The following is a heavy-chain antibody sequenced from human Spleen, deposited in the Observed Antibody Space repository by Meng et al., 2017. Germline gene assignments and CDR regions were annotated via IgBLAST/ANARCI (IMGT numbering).Heavy chain of an antibody. CDR1: GYTFTGYY. CDR3: STMVRGVTNY. J-gene: IGHJ4*02. Sequence: ASVKVSCKASGYTFTGYYMHWVRQAPGQGLEWMGWISAYNGNTNYAQKFQGRVTITADKSTSTAYMELSSLRSEDTAVYYCSTMVRGVTNYWGQGTLVTVSS. D-gene: IGHD3-10*01. CDR2: ISAYNGNT. V-gene: IGHV1-18*04.